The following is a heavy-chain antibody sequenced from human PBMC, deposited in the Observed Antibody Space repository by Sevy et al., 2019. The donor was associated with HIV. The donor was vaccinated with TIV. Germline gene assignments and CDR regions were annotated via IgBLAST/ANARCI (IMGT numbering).Heavy chain of an antibody. CDR3: AREGCTKPHDY. J-gene: IGHJ4*02. D-gene: IGHD2-8*01. Sequence: RGSLRLSCAASGFTFSKYSMSWVRQPPGKGLEWVSTLSFGCGEINYADSVKGRFTISRDNSKSSVYLQMNNLIPEDTAVYYCAREGCTKPHDYWGQGTLVTVSS. CDR2: LSFGCGEI. V-gene: IGHV3-23*01. CDR1: GFTFSKYS.